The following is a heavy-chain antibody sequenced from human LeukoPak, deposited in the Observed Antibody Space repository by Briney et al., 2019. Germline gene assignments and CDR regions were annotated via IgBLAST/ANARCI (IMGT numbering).Heavy chain of an antibody. Sequence: PSETLSLTCTVSGGSISRGGYYWSWIRQHPGKGLEYIGHIYYSGSIYYNPSLKSRVTISLDPSKNQFSLKLSSVTAADTAVYYCARDRGYSYGCDAFDIWGQGTMVTVSS. D-gene: IGHD5-18*01. V-gene: IGHV4-31*03. CDR2: IYYSGSI. J-gene: IGHJ3*02. CDR1: GGSISRGGYY. CDR3: ARDRGYSYGCDAFDI.